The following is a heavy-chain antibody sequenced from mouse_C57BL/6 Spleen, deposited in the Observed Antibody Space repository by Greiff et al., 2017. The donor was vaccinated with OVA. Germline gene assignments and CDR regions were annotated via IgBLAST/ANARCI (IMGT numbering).Heavy chain of an antibody. V-gene: IGHV1-74*01. CDR2: IHPSDSDT. J-gene: IGHJ1*03. CDR3: AIDAYGSSLLGYFDV. CDR1: GYTFTSYW. D-gene: IGHD1-1*01. Sequence: QVQLKQPGAELVKPGASVKVSCKASGYTFTSYWMHWVKQRPGQGLEWIGRIHPSDSDTNYNQKFKGKATLTVDKSSSTAYMQLSSLTSEDSAVYYCAIDAYGSSLLGYFDVWGTGTTVTVSS.